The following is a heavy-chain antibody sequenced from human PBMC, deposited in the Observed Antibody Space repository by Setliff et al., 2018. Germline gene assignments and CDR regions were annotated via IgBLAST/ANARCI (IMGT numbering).Heavy chain of an antibody. J-gene: IGHJ4*02. Sequence: SETLSLTCTVSDGSSSSHYWSWIRQPPGKGLEWIGYIHFSGTTNYNPSLKSRVTLSLDTSKNQFSLELSSVTAAGTAMYYCARENGYCSGGACYFMFDYWGQGTLVTVSS. CDR3: ARENGYCSGGACYFMFDY. V-gene: IGHV4-59*11. D-gene: IGHD2-15*01. CDR1: DGSSSSHY. CDR2: IHFSGTT.